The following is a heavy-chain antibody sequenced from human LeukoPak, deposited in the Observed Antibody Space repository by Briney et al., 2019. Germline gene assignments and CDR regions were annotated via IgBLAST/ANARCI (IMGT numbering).Heavy chain of an antibody. CDR2: IYYSGST. CDR1: GGSISSSSYY. D-gene: IGHD2-21*02. Sequence: SETLSLTCTVSGGSISSSSYYWGWIRQPPGKGLEWIGSIYYSGSTYYNPSLKSRVTISVDTSKNQFSLKLSSVTAADTAVYYCARAPFIVVVTATWFDPWGQGTLVTVSS. V-gene: IGHV4-39*07. CDR3: ARAPFIVVVTATWFDP. J-gene: IGHJ5*02.